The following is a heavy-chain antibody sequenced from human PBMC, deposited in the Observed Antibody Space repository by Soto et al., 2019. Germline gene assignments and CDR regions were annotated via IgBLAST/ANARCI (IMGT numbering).Heavy chain of an antibody. Sequence: GGSLRLSCAASGFTFTRNSMNWVRKSPWKGLECVSSISSTTNYIYYGDSMKGRFTISRDNAQNSLYLEMNSLRAEDTAVYYCARESEDLTSNFDYWGQGTLVTVSS. CDR2: ISSTTNYI. V-gene: IGHV3-21*06. CDR3: ARESEDLTSNFDY. J-gene: IGHJ4*02. CDR1: GFTFTRNS.